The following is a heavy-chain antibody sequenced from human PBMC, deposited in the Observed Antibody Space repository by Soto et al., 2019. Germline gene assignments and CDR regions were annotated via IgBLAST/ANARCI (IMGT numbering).Heavy chain of an antibody. CDR3: AAGVWSDYYGSGSYFGGMDV. CDR2: IVVGSGNT. Sequence: GASVKVSFKASGFTFTSSAVQWLRQARGQRLEWIGWIVVGSGNTNYAQKFQERVTITRDMSTSTAYMELSSLRSEDTAVYYCAAGVWSDYYGSGSYFGGMDVWGQGTTVTVSS. J-gene: IGHJ6*02. V-gene: IGHV1-58*01. CDR1: GFTFTSSA. D-gene: IGHD3-10*01.